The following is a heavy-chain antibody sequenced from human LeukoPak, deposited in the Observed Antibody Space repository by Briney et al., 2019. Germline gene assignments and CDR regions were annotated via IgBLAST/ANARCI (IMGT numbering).Heavy chain of an antibody. CDR1: GGSISSSNYY. D-gene: IGHD4-11*01. J-gene: IGHJ4*02. CDR3: ARDILGTTRGDY. V-gene: IGHV4-39*07. CDR2: IYFIGDT. Sequence: KPSETLSLTCTVSGGSISSSNYYWGWIRQPPGKGLEWIGSIYFIGDTYYNPSLRSRVTISLDTSKNQFSLKLSSVTAADTAVYYCARDILGTTRGDYWGRGTLVTVSS.